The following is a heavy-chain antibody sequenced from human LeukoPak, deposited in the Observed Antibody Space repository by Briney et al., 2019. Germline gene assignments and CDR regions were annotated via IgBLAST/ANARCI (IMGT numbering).Heavy chain of an antibody. D-gene: IGHD2-15*01. J-gene: IGHJ4*02. CDR1: GGSFSSYY. V-gene: IGHV4-59*01. CDR2: IYYSGRT. Sequence: SETLSLTCTVSGGSFSSYYWSWIRQPPGKGLEWIGYIYYSGRTNYSPSLKSRVTISVDTSKNQFSLKLSSVTAADTAVYYCARVINPSVCSGGTCPFDYWGQGTLVTVSS. CDR3: ARVINPSVCSGGTCPFDY.